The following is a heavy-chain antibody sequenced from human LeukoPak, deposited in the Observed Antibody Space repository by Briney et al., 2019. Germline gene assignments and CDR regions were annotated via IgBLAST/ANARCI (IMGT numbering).Heavy chain of an antibody. V-gene: IGHV3-23*01. CDR1: GFTFSNYA. CDR3: ARDRPTDY. Sequence: GSLRLSCSASGFTFSNYAMKWVRQAPGKGLEWVSGISGSGDRTYYADSVKGRFTTSRDNSKNSLYLQMNSLRAEDTAVYYCARDRPTDYWGQGTLVTVSS. J-gene: IGHJ4*02. CDR2: ISGSGDRT.